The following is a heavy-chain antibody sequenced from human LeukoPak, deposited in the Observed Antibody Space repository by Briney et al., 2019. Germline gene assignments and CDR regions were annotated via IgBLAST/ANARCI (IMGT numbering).Heavy chain of an antibody. D-gene: IGHD6-13*01. Sequence: GGSLRLSCAASGFTFSSYGMHWVRQAPGKGLEWVAFIRYDGSNKYYADSVKGRFTISRDNSKNTLYLQMNSLRAEDTAVYYCAKESRYSSSWYDYYYGMDVWGQGTTVTVSS. CDR2: IRYDGSNK. CDR1: GFTFSSYG. CDR3: AKESRYSSSWYDYYYGMDV. V-gene: IGHV3-30*02. J-gene: IGHJ6*02.